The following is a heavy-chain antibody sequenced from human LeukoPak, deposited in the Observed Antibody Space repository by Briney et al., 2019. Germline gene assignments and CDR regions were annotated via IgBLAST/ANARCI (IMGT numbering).Heavy chain of an antibody. Sequence: PGGSLRLSCAASGFIFDDYAMHWVRQAPGKGLEWVCLISGDGGSTYYADSVKGRFTISRDNSKNSLYLQMNSLRTEDTALYYCARGYYYDSSGYYLSDAFDIWGQGTMVTVSS. V-gene: IGHV3-43*02. J-gene: IGHJ3*02. CDR3: ARGYYYDSSGYYLSDAFDI. CDR1: GFIFDDYA. D-gene: IGHD3-22*01. CDR2: ISGDGGST.